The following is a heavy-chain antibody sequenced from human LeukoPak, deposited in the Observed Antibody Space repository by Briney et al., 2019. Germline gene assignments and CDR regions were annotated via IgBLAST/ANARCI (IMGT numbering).Heavy chain of an antibody. Sequence: GRSLRLSCAASGFTFSSYAMHWVRQAPGKGLEWVAVISYDGSNKYYADSVKGRFTISRDNSKNTLYLQMNRLRAEDTAVYYCASPEFNYYDSSGYTGAFDYWGQGTLVTVSS. CDR2: ISYDGSNK. CDR3: ASPEFNYYDSSGYTGAFDY. J-gene: IGHJ4*02. V-gene: IGHV3-30-3*01. CDR1: GFTFSSYA. D-gene: IGHD3-22*01.